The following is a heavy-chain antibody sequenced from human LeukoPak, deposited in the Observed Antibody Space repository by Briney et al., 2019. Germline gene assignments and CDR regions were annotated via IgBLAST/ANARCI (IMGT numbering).Heavy chain of an antibody. CDR3: AKDRDCSSTGCYVFAN. D-gene: IGHD2-2*01. CDR2: ISGDGEST. Sequence: GGSLRLSCAASGVTLRNYAMTWIRQAPGKGLQWVSVISGDGESTYYADSVRGRFTISRGNSKNTMYLQMNNLRAEDTAIYYCAKDRDCSSTGCYVFANWGQGTLVTVSS. J-gene: IGHJ4*02. CDR1: GVTLRNYA. V-gene: IGHV3-23*01.